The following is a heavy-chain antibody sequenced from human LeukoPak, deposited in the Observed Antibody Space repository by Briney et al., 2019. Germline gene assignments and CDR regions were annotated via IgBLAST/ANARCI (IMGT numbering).Heavy chain of an antibody. CDR2: INPNSGGT. CDR1: GYTFTGYY. J-gene: IGHJ6*02. CDR3: ARGGVALSYYGMDV. V-gene: IGHV1-2*02. Sequence: ASVKVSCKASGYTFTGYYMHWVRQAPGQGLEWMGWINPNSGGTNYAQKFQGRVTMARDTSISTAYMELSRLRSDDTAVYYCARGGVALSYYGMDVWGQGTTVTVSS. D-gene: IGHD2-8*01.